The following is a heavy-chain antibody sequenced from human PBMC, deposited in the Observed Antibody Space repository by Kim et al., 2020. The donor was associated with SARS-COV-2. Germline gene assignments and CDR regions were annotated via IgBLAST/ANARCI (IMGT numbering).Heavy chain of an antibody. J-gene: IGHJ6*02. V-gene: IGHV3-11*06. CDR2: ISTSSIYT. D-gene: IGHD3-10*01. Sequence: GGSLRLSCAASGFTFSDYQMNWIRQAPGKGLEWLSYISTSSIYTNYADSVKGRFTISRDDARNTLYLQMNSLRADDTAVYFCARERSGTFYFAMDVWGQGTTVTVFS. CDR1: GFTFSDYQ. CDR3: ARERSGTFYFAMDV.